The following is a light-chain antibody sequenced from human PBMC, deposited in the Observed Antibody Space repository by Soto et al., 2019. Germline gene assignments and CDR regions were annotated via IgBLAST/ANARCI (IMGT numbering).Light chain of an antibody. Sequence: DIQMTQSPSSLSASVGARVTITCQASQDISNFLNWYHQTPGKAPRLLIYDVSNLQPGVASRFSGSGSGTDFTFTINSLQPEDIGTFYCQQYDKQPVTFGGGTKVDIK. CDR1: QDISNF. CDR2: DVS. V-gene: IGKV1-33*01. J-gene: IGKJ4*01. CDR3: QQYDKQPVT.